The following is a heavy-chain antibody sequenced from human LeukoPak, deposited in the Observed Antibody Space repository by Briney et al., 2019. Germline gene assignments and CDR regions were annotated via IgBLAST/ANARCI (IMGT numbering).Heavy chain of an antibody. D-gene: IGHD1-26*01. V-gene: IGHV3-48*02. CDR1: GFTFSTYN. CDR3: ATSGNCYLKY. CDR2: ITSSSTNI. Sequence: QTGGSLRLSCAASGFTFSTYNMNWVRQAPGKGLEWVSHITSSSTNIYYADSVKGRFTISRDNAKNALSLQMNSLRDEDTAVYHCATSGNCYLKYWGQGTLVTVSS. J-gene: IGHJ4*02.